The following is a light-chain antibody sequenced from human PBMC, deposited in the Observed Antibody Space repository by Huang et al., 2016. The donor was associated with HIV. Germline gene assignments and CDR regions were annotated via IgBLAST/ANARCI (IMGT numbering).Light chain of an antibody. CDR1: QSVRSTY. J-gene: IGKJ3*01. CDR3: QHYCNSPGFT. Sequence: DIVLTQSPGTLSLSPGERASQSVRSTYLAWYQLKPGQAPRLLIYGTSRRATGIPDRFSGSGSGTYFTLTISRLEPEDFAVYYCQHYCNSPGFTFGPGTTVDIK. CDR2: GTS. V-gene: IGKV3-20*01.